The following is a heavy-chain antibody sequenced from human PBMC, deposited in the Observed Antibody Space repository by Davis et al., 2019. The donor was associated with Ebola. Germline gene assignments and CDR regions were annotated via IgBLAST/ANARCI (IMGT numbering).Heavy chain of an antibody. Sequence: ASVKVSCKASGYTFTSYAMHWVRQAPGQRLEWMGWINAGNGNTKYSQKFQGRVTITRDTSASTAYMELSSLRSEDTAVYYCARDWCSSTSCYYGMDVWGQGTTVTVSS. D-gene: IGHD2-2*01. V-gene: IGHV1-3*01. J-gene: IGHJ6*02. CDR2: INAGNGNT. CDR3: ARDWCSSTSCYYGMDV. CDR1: GYTFTSYA.